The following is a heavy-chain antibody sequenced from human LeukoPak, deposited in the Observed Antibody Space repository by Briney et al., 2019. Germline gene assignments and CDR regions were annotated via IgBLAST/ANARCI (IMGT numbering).Heavy chain of an antibody. D-gene: IGHD6-19*01. J-gene: IGHJ6*02. CDR2: ISSSSSYI. CDR3: ARVRGGQWLAYYYYGMDV. V-gene: IGHV3-21*01. Sequence: GGSLRLSCAASGFTFSSYSMNLVRQAPGKGLEWVSSISSSSSYIYYADSVKGRFTISRDNAKNSLYLQMDSLRAEDTAVYYCARVRGGQWLAYYYYGMDVWGQGTTVTVSS. CDR1: GFTFSSYS.